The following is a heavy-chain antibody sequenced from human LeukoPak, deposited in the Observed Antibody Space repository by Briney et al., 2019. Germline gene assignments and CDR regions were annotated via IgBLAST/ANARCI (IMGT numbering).Heavy chain of an antibody. Sequence: GGSLRLSCTASGFTFGDYAMSWVRQAPGKGLEWVSVIYSGGSTYYADSVKGRFTISRDNSKNTLYLQMNSLRAEDTAVYYCARFDYYGSGSYSNPGYYGMDVWGQGTTVTVSS. CDR3: ARFDYYGSGSYSNPGYYGMDV. D-gene: IGHD3-10*01. V-gene: IGHV3-53*01. J-gene: IGHJ6*02. CDR2: IYSGGST. CDR1: GFTFGDYA.